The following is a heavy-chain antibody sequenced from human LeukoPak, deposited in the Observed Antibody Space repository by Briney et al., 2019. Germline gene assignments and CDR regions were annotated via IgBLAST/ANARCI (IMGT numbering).Heavy chain of an antibody. CDR3: ANLLRWEPY. CDR2: ISYDGSNK. J-gene: IGHJ4*02. CDR1: GFTFSSYG. D-gene: IGHD4-23*01. V-gene: IGHV3-30*18. Sequence: GGSLRLSCAASGFTFSSYGMHWVRQAPGKGLEWVAVISYDGSNKYYADSVKGRFTISRDNSKNTLYLQMNSLRAEDTAVYYCANLLRWEPYWGQGTLVTVSP.